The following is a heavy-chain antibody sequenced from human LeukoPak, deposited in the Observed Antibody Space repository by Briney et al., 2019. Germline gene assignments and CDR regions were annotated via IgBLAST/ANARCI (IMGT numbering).Heavy chain of an antibody. Sequence: GGSLRLSCAASGFTFSSYSMNWVRQAPGKGLEWVSSISSSSSYIYYADSMKGRFTISRDNAKNSLYLQMNSLRAEDTAVYYCARGQYSSGWYDFDDCGQGTLVTVSS. CDR3: ARGQYSSGWYDFDD. CDR1: GFTFSSYS. J-gene: IGHJ4*02. D-gene: IGHD6-19*01. V-gene: IGHV3-21*01. CDR2: ISSSSSYI.